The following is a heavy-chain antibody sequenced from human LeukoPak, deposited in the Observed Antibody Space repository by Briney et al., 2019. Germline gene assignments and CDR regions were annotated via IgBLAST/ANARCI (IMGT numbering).Heavy chain of an antibody. D-gene: IGHD3-10*01. J-gene: IGHJ4*02. Sequence: GGSLRLSCAASGFTFNNYAMSWVRQAPGKGLEWVSRIRGDGFDTGYADSVRGRFTISRDNGKNTLYLQMNSLTADDTAVYYCARDLVLGSGSLDYWGQGTLVTVSS. CDR1: GFTFNNYA. CDR2: IRGDGFDT. V-gene: IGHV3-74*01. CDR3: ARDLVLGSGSLDY.